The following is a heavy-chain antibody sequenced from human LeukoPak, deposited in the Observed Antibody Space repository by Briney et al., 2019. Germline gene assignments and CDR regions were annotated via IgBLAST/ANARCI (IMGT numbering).Heavy chain of an antibody. V-gene: IGHV3-21*01. CDR3: AKDLGIVGVRPFDY. Sequence: GGSLRLSCAASGFTFSSYAMHWVRQAPGKGLEWVSSISSSSSYIYYADSVKGRFTISRDNSKNTLYLQMNSLRAEDTAVYYCAKDLGIVGVRPFDYWGQGTLVTVSS. CDR2: ISSSSSYI. J-gene: IGHJ4*02. D-gene: IGHD1-26*01. CDR1: GFTFSSYA.